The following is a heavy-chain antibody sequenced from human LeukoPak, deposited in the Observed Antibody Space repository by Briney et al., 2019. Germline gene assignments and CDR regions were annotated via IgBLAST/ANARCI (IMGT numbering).Heavy chain of an antibody. J-gene: IGHJ4*02. CDR1: GGSISSYS. Sequence: PSETLSLTCTVSGGSISSYSWSWIRQPAGKGLEGIGRIYTSGSTNYNPSLKSRVTISVDKSKNQFSLILSSVTAADTAVYYCARDLGSYRHYFDYWGQGTLVTVSS. D-gene: IGHD1-26*01. CDR2: IYTSGST. V-gene: IGHV4-4*07. CDR3: ARDLGSYRHYFDY.